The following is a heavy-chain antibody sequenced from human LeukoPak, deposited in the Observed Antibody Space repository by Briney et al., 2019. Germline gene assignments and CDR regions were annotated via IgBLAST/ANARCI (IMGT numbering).Heavy chain of an antibody. V-gene: IGHV4-38-2*02. CDR1: GYSISSGYY. J-gene: IGHJ6*03. Sequence: SETLSLTCTVSGYSISSGYYWGWIRQPPGQGLEWIGSVYHSGSTYYNPSLKSRVTISVDTSKNQFSLKLSSVTAADTAVYYCARGATYYDFWSGYYYYYMDVWGKGTTVTVSS. D-gene: IGHD3-3*01. CDR3: ARGATYYDFWSGYYYYYMDV. CDR2: VYHSGST.